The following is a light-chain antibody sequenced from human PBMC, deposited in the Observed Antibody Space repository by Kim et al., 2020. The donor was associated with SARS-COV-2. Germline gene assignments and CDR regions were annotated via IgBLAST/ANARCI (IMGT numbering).Light chain of an antibody. Sequence: GQKVTISCSGSSAIIGNNYVSWYQQHPGTAPKLLIYDNNKRPSGIPDRFSGSKSGTSATLGITGLQTGDEADYYCGTWDSSLSAGVFGTGTKVTVL. V-gene: IGLV1-51*01. CDR1: SAIIGNNY. CDR2: DNN. J-gene: IGLJ1*01. CDR3: GTWDSSLSAGV.